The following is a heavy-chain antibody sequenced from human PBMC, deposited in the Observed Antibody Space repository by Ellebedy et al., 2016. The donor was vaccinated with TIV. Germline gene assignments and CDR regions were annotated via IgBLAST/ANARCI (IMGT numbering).Heavy chain of an antibody. CDR1: GFTFSSYA. CDR2: IVSNGDST. J-gene: IGHJ4*02. D-gene: IGHD3-16*01. CDR3: VKAWGD. Sequence: GESLKIFCSASGFTFSSYAMHWVRQAPGKGLEYISAIVSNGDSTYYANSVKGRFIISRDNSKNTLYLQMSSLRLEDTAVYYCVKAWGDWGQGTLVTVSS. V-gene: IGHV3-64D*06.